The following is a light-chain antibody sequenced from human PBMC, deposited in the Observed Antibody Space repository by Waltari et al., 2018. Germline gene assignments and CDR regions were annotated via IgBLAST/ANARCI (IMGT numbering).Light chain of an antibody. V-gene: IGKV1-5*03. CDR3: QQYNSYSRT. Sequence: DIQMTQSPSTLSASVGDRVTITCRASQSISSWLAWYQKKPGKAPKLLIYKASNLQSGVPSRFSGSGSETEFTLTISNLQPDDFATYYCQQYNSYSRTFGQGTKVEIK. J-gene: IGKJ1*01. CDR1: QSISSW. CDR2: KAS.